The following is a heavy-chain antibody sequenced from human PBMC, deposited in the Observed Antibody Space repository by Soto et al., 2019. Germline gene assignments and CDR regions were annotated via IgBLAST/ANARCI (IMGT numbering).Heavy chain of an antibody. CDR3: ARHRIAVAGPLDY. CDR2: IYYDGSV. Sequence: PXGSLALTCTVCGGGVRNRTYYWGWIRQPPGKGLEWIGTIYYDGSVAYSPSLKSRVTLSVDTSRNHFSVKINSVTAADTAVYFCARHRIAVAGPLDYWRHGTLVTVS. J-gene: IGHJ4*01. V-gene: IGHV4-39*01. CDR1: GGGVRNRTYY. D-gene: IGHD6-19*01.